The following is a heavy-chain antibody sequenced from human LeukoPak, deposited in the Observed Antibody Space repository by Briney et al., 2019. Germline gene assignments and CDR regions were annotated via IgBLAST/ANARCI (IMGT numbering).Heavy chain of an antibody. CDR2: IYHSGST. Sequence: PSETLSLTCAVSGYSISSGYYWGWIRQPPGKGLEWIGSIYHSGSTYYNPSLKSRVTISVDTSKNQFSLKLSSVTAAGTAVYYCARLLTGDAFDIWGQGTMVTVSS. J-gene: IGHJ3*02. V-gene: IGHV4-38-2*01. D-gene: IGHD7-27*01. CDR1: GYSISSGYY. CDR3: ARLLTGDAFDI.